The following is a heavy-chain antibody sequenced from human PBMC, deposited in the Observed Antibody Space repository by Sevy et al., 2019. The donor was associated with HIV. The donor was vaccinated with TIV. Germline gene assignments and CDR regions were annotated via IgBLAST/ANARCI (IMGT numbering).Heavy chain of an antibody. Sequence: SETLSLTCSVSGGTMRSSHYWGWIRQPPGKGLEWIGSIYNGGTTYYNPSLRTRLIISADTSKNQFSLRVNSVTAADTAVYYCERLPQWLGPSFDSWGRGILVTVSS. D-gene: IGHD6-19*01. CDR2: IYNGGTT. J-gene: IGHJ4*02. CDR3: ERLPQWLGPSFDS. CDR1: GGTMRSSHY. V-gene: IGHV4-39*01.